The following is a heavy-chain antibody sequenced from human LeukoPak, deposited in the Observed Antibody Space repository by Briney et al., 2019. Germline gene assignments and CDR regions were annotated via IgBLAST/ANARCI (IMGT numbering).Heavy chain of an antibody. D-gene: IGHD4-17*01. V-gene: IGHV4-39*01. CDR1: GGSISSSSYY. J-gene: IGHJ5*02. CDR2: IYDSGST. CDR3: ARHRSVYGDYLNWFDP. Sequence: PSETLSLTCTVSGGSISSSSYYWGWIRQPPGKGLEWIGSIYDSGSTYYNPSLKSRVTISVDTSKNQFSLKLSSVTAADTAVYYCARHRSVYGDYLNWFDPWGQGTLVTVSS.